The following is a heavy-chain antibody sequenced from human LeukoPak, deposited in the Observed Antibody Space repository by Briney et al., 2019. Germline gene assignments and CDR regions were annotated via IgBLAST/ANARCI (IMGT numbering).Heavy chain of an antibody. CDR3: ARHASWFGP. J-gene: IGHJ5*02. V-gene: IGHV4-39*01. CDR2: LYSRGTP. CDR1: GGSISSSSYY. Sequence: SETLSLTCTVSGGSISSSSYYWGWIRQPPGKGLEWIGSLYSRGTPYHNPSLGGRVTISIDESKNQISLKLNSVTAADTAVYYCARHASWFGPWGQGTLVTVSS.